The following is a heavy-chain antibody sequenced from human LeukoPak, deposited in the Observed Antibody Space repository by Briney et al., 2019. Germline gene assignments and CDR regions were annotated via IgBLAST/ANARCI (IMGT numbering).Heavy chain of an antibody. J-gene: IGHJ4*02. V-gene: IGHV3-30*02. CDR1: GFTFSSYG. D-gene: IGHD3-9*01. CDR2: IRYDGSNK. CDR3: ARDTILTPTPFDY. Sequence: GGSLRLSCAASGFTFSSYGMHWVRQAPGKGLEWVAFIRYDGSNKYYADSVKGRFTISRDNSKNTLYLQMNSLRAEDTAVYYCARDTILTPTPFDYWGQGTLVTVSS.